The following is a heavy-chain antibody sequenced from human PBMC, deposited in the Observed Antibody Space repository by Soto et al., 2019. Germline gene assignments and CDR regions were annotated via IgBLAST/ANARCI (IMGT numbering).Heavy chain of an antibody. D-gene: IGHD2-15*01. Sequence: ASVKVSCKASGYTFTSYGISWVRQAPGQGLEWMGWISAYNGNTNYAQKLQGRVTMTTDTSTSTAYMELRSLRSDDTAVYYCARDRVPWRPYVLHPMDVWGKGTTVTFSS. V-gene: IGHV1-18*01. J-gene: IGHJ6*03. CDR2: ISAYNGNT. CDR3: ARDRVPWRPYVLHPMDV. CDR1: GYTFTSYG.